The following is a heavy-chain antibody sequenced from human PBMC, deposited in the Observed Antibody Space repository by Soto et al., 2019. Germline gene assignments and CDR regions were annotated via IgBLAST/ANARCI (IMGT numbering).Heavy chain of an antibody. CDR3: ERLKMTGTLGAFDI. J-gene: IGHJ3*02. V-gene: IGHV4-59*08. D-gene: IGHD1-7*01. CDR1: GGSISSYY. CDR2: IYYTGST. Sequence: QVQLQESGPGLVKPSETLSLTCTVSGGSISSYYWNWIRQPPGKGLEWIGYIYYTGSTNYNPSLTHRGTTTVDEATDQYYFKMSSVTATDTDMYYYERLKMTGTLGAFDIWGQGTMVTVSS.